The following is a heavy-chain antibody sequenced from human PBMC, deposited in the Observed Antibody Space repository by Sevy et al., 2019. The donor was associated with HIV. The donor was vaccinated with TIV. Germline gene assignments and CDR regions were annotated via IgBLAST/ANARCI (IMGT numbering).Heavy chain of an antibody. D-gene: IGHD2-8*01. V-gene: IGHV3-30*04. J-gene: IGHJ4*01. CDR3: ARDRCTDGVCFRSGYFDY. Sequence: GESLKISCAASGFTFGNHAIHWVRQAPGKGLEWVAIISFDGRNEHYADSVKGRFTISRDNSKNTVYLQITRLRTEDTAVYYCARDRCTDGVCFRSGYFDYWGQGTLVTVSS. CDR2: ISFDGRNE. CDR1: GFTFGNHA.